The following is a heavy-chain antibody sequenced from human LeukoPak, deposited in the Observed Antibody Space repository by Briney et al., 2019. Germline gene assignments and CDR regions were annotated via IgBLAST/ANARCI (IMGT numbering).Heavy chain of an antibody. CDR1: GGSIRSSH. D-gene: IGHD7-27*01. CDR2: IYNSGGT. Sequence: SETLSLTCTVSGGSIRSSHWSWIRQPAGKGLEWIAFIYNSGGTNYNPSLKSRVTISRDTSKNQFSLTLTSVTAADTAVYYCASDLTVPPYNWFDPWGQGTLVTVSS. J-gene: IGHJ5*02. V-gene: IGHV4-4*07. CDR3: ASDLTVPPYNWFDP.